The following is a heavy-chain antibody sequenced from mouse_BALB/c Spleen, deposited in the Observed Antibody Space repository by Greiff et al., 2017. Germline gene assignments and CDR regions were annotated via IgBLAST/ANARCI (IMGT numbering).Heavy chain of an antibody. V-gene: IGHV5-6-3*01. CDR2: INSNGGST. CDR3: AREGDDYEEGVDY. J-gene: IGHJ2*01. D-gene: IGHD2-4*01. CDR1: GFTFSSYG. Sequence: DVQLVESGGGLVQPGGSLKLSCAASGFTFSSYGMSWVRQTPDKRLELVATINSNGGSTYYPDSVKGRFTIFRDNAKNTLYLQMSSLKSEDTAMYYCAREGDDYEEGVDYWGQGTTLTVSS.